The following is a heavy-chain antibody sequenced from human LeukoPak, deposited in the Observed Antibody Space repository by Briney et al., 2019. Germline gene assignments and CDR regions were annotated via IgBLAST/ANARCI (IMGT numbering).Heavy chain of an antibody. CDR1: GFTFSSYS. Sequence: GGSLRVSCAASGFTFSSYSMNWVRQAPGKGLERVSAISSSGSYIYYADSVKGRFTISRDNAKNSLYLQMNSLRAEDTAVYYCAREETGLWFGESYFDYWGQGTLVTVSS. V-gene: IGHV3-21*01. D-gene: IGHD3-10*01. CDR3: AREETGLWFGESYFDY. CDR2: ISSSGSYI. J-gene: IGHJ4*02.